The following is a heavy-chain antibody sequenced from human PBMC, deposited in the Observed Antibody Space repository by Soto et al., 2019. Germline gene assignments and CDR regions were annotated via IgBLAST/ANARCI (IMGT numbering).Heavy chain of an antibody. CDR1: GGSFSGYY. J-gene: IGHJ4*02. V-gene: IGHV4-34*01. CDR2: INHSGST. CDR3: ARGGRD. Sequence: QVHLRQWGAGLLKPSETLSLTCAVYGGSFSGYYWSWIRQPPGKGLEWIGEINHSGSTNYNPSLKSRVTISVDMSKNQFSLKLSSVTAADTAVYYCARGGRDWGQGTLVTVSS.